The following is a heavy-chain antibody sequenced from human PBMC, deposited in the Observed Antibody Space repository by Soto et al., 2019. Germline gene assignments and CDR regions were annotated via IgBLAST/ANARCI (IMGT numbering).Heavy chain of an antibody. CDR2: IYHSGRT. Sequence: PSDTLSLTCTVSGASIGGSRDYWGWIRQPPGKGLEWIANIYHSGRTHYNPSLKSRLTISVDTSKNHFSLKLTSVTAADMAVYYCARGVVPDVWGQGTTVTVSS. D-gene: IGHD6-6*01. J-gene: IGHJ6*02. CDR1: GASIGGSRDY. CDR3: ARGVVPDV. V-gene: IGHV4-39*02.